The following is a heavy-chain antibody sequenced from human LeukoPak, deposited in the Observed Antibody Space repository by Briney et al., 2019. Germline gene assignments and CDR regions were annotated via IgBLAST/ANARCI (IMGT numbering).Heavy chain of an antibody. CDR3: ARDEEGIAVADPGGIYNWFDP. J-gene: IGHJ5*02. CDR1: GFTFSDYY. V-gene: IGHV3-11*01. D-gene: IGHD6-19*01. Sequence: GGSLRLSCAASGFTFSDYYMSWIRQAPGKGLEWVSYISSSGSTIYYADSVKGRFTISRDNAKNSLYLQMNSLRAEDTAVYYCARDEEGIAVADPGGIYNWFDPWGQGTLVTVSS. CDR2: ISSSGSTI.